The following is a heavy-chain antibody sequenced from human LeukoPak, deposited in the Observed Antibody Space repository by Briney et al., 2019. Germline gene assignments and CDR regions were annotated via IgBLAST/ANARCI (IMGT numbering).Heavy chain of an antibody. CDR1: GYTFTSYG. CDR3: AVTALTLPFDY. CDR2: ISAYNGNT. D-gene: IGHD2-21*02. Sequence: ASVKVSCKASGYTFTSYGISWVRQAPGQGLEWMGWISAYNGNTNYAQKLQGRVTMTTDTSTSTAYMELRSLSSDDTAVYYCAVTALTLPFDYWGQGTLVTVSS. J-gene: IGHJ4*02. V-gene: IGHV1-18*01.